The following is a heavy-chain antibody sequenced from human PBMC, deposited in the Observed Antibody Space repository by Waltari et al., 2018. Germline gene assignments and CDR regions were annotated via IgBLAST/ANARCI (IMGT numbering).Heavy chain of an antibody. CDR2: INHSGST. CDR3: ARVHQLLSLFDY. Sequence: QVQLQQWGAGLLKTSETLSLTCAVHGGSFSGYYWSWIRQPPGKGLEWIGEINHSGSTNYNPSLKSRVTISVDTSKNQFSLKLSSVTAADTAVYYCARVHQLLSLFDYWGQGTLVTVSS. CDR1: GGSFSGYY. J-gene: IGHJ4*02. D-gene: IGHD2-2*01. V-gene: IGHV4-34*01.